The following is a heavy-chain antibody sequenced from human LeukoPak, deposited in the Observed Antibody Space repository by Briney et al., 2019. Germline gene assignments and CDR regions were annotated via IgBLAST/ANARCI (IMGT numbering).Heavy chain of an antibody. J-gene: IGHJ6*04. D-gene: IGHD2-2*02. CDR1: GGSISSYY. CDR3: ARLYGDIVVAPAAIRASPDV. Sequence: ASETLSLTCTVSGGSISSYYWSWIRQPAGKGLEWIGRIYTSGSTNYNPSLKSRVTMSVDTSKNQFSLKLSSVTAADTAVYYCARLYGDIVVAPAAIRASPDVWGKGTTVTVSS. V-gene: IGHV4-4*07. CDR2: IYTSGST.